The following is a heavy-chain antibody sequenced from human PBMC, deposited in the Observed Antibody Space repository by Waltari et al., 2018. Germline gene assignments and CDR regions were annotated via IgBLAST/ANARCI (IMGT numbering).Heavy chain of an antibody. CDR1: GLTFSDSV. D-gene: IGHD5-18*01. Sequence: EVQLVESGGGLVQPGGSLRLSCAASGLTFSDSVVHWVRQTSGKGLEWVGRIRKKRNKYATTYAASVQGRFTFSRDDSKNMAFLQMNSLNTEDTAVYFCTVHVDAVYYYYGMDVWGQGTAVTVSS. CDR3: TVHVDAVYYYYGMDV. J-gene: IGHJ6*02. V-gene: IGHV3-73*01. CDR2: IRKKRNKYAT.